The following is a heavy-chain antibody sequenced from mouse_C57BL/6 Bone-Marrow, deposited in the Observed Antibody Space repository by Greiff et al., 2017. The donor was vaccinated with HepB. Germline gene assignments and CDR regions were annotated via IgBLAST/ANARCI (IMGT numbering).Heavy chain of an antibody. CDR3: AYYYGSH. Sequence: EVKLQESGGGLVKPGGSLKLSCAASGFTFSDYGMHWVRQAPEKGLEWVAYISSGSSTIYYADTVKGRFTISRDNAKNTLFLQMTSLRSEDTAMYYCAYYYGSHWGQGTTLTVSS. D-gene: IGHD1-1*01. V-gene: IGHV5-17*01. CDR2: ISSGSSTI. CDR1: GFTFSDYG. J-gene: IGHJ2*01.